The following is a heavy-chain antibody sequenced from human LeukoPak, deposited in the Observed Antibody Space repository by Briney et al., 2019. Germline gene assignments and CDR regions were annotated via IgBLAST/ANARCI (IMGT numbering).Heavy chain of an antibody. J-gene: IGHJ4*02. CDR1: GFTFSSYG. V-gene: IGHV3-30*02. CDR2: IWYDGSNK. Sequence: GGSXRLSCAASGFTFSSYGMHWVRQAPGKGLXXVAVIWYDGSNKYYADSVKGRFTISRDNSKNTLYLQMNSLRAEDTAVYYCAKDGMDFGGSGSHQEVDYWGQGTLVTVSS. D-gene: IGHD3-10*01. CDR3: AKDGMDFGGSGSHQEVDY.